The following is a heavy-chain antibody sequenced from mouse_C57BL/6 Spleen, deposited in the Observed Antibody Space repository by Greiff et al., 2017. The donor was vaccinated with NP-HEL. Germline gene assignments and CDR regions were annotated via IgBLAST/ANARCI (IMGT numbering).Heavy chain of an antibody. J-gene: IGHJ3*01. CDR3: ANPYYYGSSPWFAY. Sequence: VQLQQPGAELVKPGASVKLSCKASGYTFTSYWMHWVKQRPGQGLEWIGMIQPNSGSTNYNEKFKSKATLTVDKSSSTAYMQLSSLTSEDSAVYYCANPYYYGSSPWFAYWGQGTLVTVSA. CDR1: GYTFTSYW. CDR2: IQPNSGST. V-gene: IGHV1-64*01. D-gene: IGHD1-1*01.